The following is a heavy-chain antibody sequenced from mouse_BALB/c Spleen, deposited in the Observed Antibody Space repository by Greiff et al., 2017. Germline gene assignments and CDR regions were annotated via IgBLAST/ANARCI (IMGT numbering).Heavy chain of an antibody. J-gene: IGHJ2*01. V-gene: IGHV5-6-3*01. D-gene: IGHD2-14*01. CDR3: AREGFYYRYDPIDY. Sequence: EVKLMESGGGLVQPGGSLKLSCAASGFTFSSYGMSWVRQTPDKRLELVATINSNGGSTYYPDSVKGRFTISRDNAKNTLYLQMSSLKSEDTAMYYCAREGFYYRYDPIDYWGQGTTLTVSS. CDR1: GFTFSSYG. CDR2: INSNGGST.